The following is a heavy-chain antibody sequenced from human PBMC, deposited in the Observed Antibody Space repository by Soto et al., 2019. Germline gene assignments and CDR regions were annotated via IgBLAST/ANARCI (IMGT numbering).Heavy chain of an antibody. D-gene: IGHD3-3*01. CDR3: ATRVNCDFDV. Sequence: QVQLMQPGAEVIKPGASMTDSCKASGDTFSRHYVHWVRQAPGQGLEWMGRINPGNGDTTYSQEFHGRVTLSRDTSRYTGYMDRSSLRSADTAVYYCATRVNCDFDVWGQGTTV. CDR2: INPGNGDT. V-gene: IGHV1-46*03. CDR1: GDTFSRHY. J-gene: IGHJ6*01.